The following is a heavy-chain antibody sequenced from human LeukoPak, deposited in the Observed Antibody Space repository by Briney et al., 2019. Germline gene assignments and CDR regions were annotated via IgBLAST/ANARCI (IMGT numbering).Heavy chain of an antibody. Sequence: GGSLRLSCAASGFTFSSYGMHWVRQAPGKGLEWVAFIRYDGSNKYYADSVKGRFTISRDNSKNTLYLQMNSLRAEDTALYYCARDVWDYYDSSGYYPGVDYWGQGTLVTVSS. CDR1: GFTFSSYG. J-gene: IGHJ4*02. CDR2: IRYDGSNK. D-gene: IGHD3-22*01. CDR3: ARDVWDYYDSSGYYPGVDY. V-gene: IGHV3-30*02.